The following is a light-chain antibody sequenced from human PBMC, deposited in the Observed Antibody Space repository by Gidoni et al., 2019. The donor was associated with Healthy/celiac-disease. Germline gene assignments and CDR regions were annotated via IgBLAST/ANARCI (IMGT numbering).Light chain of an antibody. CDR1: QSVSSY. J-gene: IGKJ2*01. V-gene: IGKV3-11*01. CDR2: DAS. CDR3: QQRSNWPPT. Sequence: EIAFTQSPATLSLSPGERATLSCRASQSVSSYLAWYQQKPGQAPRLLIYDASNSATGIPARFSGSGSGTDFTLTISSLEPEDFAVYYCQQRSNWPPTFGQGTKLEIK.